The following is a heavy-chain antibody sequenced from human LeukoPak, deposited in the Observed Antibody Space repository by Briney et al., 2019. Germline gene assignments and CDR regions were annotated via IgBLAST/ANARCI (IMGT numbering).Heavy chain of an antibody. CDR1: GGTFSSYA. J-gene: IGHJ6*03. CDR2: IIPIFGTA. V-gene: IGHV1-69*13. Sequence: SVKVSCKASGGTFSSYAISWVRQAPGQGLEWMGGIIPIFGTANYAQKFQGRVTITADESTSTAYMELSSLRSEDTAVYYCARDPRDYGENNYYYYMDVWGKGTTVTVSS. D-gene: IGHD4-17*01. CDR3: ARDPRDYGENNYYYYMDV.